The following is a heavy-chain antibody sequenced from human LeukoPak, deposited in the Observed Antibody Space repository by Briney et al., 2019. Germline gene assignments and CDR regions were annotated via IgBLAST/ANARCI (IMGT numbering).Heavy chain of an antibody. V-gene: IGHV3-48*03. CDR2: ISSSGSTI. J-gene: IGHJ4*02. CDR1: GFTFSSYE. D-gene: IGHD3-9*01. CDR3: ARVYYDILTGYYGGYFDY. Sequence: PGGSLRLSCAASGFTFSSYEMNWVRQAPGKGLEWVSYISSSGSTIYYADSVKGRFTISRDNAKNSLYLQMNSLRAEDTAVYYCARVYYDILTGYYGGYFDYWGQGTLVTVSS.